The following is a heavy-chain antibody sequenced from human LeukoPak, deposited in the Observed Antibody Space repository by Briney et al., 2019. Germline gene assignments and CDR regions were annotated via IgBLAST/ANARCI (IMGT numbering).Heavy chain of an antibody. V-gene: IGHV3-23*01. CDR3: AKAGSTGYPL. J-gene: IGHJ4*02. CDR1: GFTFSNYA. D-gene: IGHD3-9*01. Sequence: GRSLRLSCAASGFTFSNYAVHWVRQAPGKGLEWVSTISGSGGSTYYADSVKGRFTISRDNSKDTLYLQMNSLRAEDTAVYYCAKAGSTGYPLWGQGTLVTVSS. CDR2: ISGSGGST.